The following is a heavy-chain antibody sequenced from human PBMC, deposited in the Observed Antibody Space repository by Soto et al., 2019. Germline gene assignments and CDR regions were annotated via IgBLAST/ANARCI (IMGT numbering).Heavy chain of an antibody. CDR1: GFTFRNYD. CDR3: ARTDRDFYGLDV. V-gene: IGHV3-13*05. Sequence: EVQLVESGGGLVQPGGSLRLSCEASGFTFRNYDMHWVRQGTGKGLEWVSGISAAGDPDYADSVEGRFTISRENAQNSSFLQMNRLRVGDTAVYYCARTDRDFYGLDVWGQGTTVIVSS. J-gene: IGHJ6*02. CDR2: ISAAGDP.